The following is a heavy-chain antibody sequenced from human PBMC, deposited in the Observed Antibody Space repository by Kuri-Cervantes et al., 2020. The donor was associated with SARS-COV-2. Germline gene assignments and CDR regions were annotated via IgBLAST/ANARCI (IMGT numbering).Heavy chain of an antibody. CDR1: GYTFTGYY. CDR2: INPNSGGT. CDR3: ARGAQRAVAGPGNWFDP. D-gene: IGHD6-19*01. Sequence: ASVKVSCKASGYTFTGYYMHWVRQAPGQGLEWMGWINPNSGGTNYAQKFQGRVTMTRDTSISTAYMELSRLRSDDTAVYYCARGAQRAVAGPGNWFDPWGQGTVVTVSS. V-gene: IGHV1-2*02. J-gene: IGHJ5*02.